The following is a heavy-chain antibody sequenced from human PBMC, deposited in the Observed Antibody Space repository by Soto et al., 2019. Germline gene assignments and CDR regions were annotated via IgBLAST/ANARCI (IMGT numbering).Heavy chain of an antibody. V-gene: IGHV1-2*04. CDR2: INPNSGGT. CDR1: GYTFTGYY. J-gene: IGHJ6*02. Sequence: ASVKVSCKASGYTFTGYYMHWVRQAPGQGLEWMGWINPNSGGTNYAQRFQGWVTMTRDTSISTAYMELSRLRSDDTAVYYCARDRCSGGSTQYYYGMDVWGQGTTVTVSS. CDR3: ARDRCSGGSTQYYYGMDV. D-gene: IGHD2-15*01.